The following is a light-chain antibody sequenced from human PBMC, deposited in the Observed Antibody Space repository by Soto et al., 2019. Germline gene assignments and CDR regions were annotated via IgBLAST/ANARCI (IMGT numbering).Light chain of an antibody. Sequence: QSVLTQPPSASGSPGQSLTISCTGTSSDVGGYNYVSWYQQHPGKAPKLMIYEVTKRPSDIPDRFSGSKSGNTASLTVSGLQAEDEADYYCAAWTDSLGRPYVFGSGTKLTVL. CDR3: AAWTDSLGRPYV. CDR1: SSDVGGYNY. J-gene: IGLJ1*01. CDR2: EVT. V-gene: IGLV2-8*01.